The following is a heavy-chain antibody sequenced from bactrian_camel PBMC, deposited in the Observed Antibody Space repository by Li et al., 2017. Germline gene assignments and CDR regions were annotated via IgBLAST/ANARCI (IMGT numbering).Heavy chain of an antibody. D-gene: IGHD5*01. CDR3: VRDLYGFGVRPQTGLV. Sequence: HVQLVESGGGLVQAGGSLRLSCTVSGLTSDDHAMGWFRQVAGQEREGIACVSWDSGRPGPWYADSVEGRFAISRDNDKNAVYLEMNSLKLEDTAVYYCVRDLYGFGVRPQTGLVWGQGTQVTVS. CDR1: GLTSDDHA. J-gene: IGHJ4*01. CDR2: VSWDSGRPGP. V-gene: IGHV3S63*01.